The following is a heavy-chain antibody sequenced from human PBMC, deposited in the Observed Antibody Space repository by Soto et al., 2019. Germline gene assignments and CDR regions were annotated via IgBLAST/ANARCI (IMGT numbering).Heavy chain of an antibody. CDR1: GGSISSYY. CDR2: IYYSGST. V-gene: IGHV4-59*08. D-gene: IGHD2-15*01. Sequence: PSETLSLTCTVSGGSISSYYWSWIRQPPGKGLEWIGYIYYSGSTNYNPSLKSRVTISVDTSKNQFSLKLSSVTAADTAVYYCARHFLLHGMDVWGQGTTVTVSS. J-gene: IGHJ6*02. CDR3: ARHFLLHGMDV.